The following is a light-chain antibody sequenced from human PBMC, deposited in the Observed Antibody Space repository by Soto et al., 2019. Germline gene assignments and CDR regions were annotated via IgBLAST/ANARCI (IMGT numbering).Light chain of an antibody. CDR2: DVN. J-gene: IGLJ2*01. CDR3: SSYRSSNTVV. Sequence: QLVLTQPASVSGSPGQSITISCTGTSSDVGDYKYVSWYQQYPGKAPKLMIYDVNNRFSGVSNRFSGSKSGNTASLTISGLQAEDEADYYCSSYRSSNTVVFGGGTQLTVL. V-gene: IGLV2-14*01. CDR1: SSDVGDYKY.